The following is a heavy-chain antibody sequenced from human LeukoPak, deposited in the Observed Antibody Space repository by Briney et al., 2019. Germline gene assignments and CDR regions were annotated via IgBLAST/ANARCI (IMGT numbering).Heavy chain of an antibody. CDR2: ISYDGSNK. CDR1: GFTFGSYG. D-gene: IGHD3-3*01. CDR3: ARASGFFGVVTDWFDP. V-gene: IGHV3-30*19. Sequence: GRSLRLSCAASGFTFGSYGMHWVRQAPGKGLEWVAVISYDGSNKYYADSVKGRFTISRDNSKNTLYLQMNSLRAEDTAVYYCARASGFFGVVTDWFDPWGQGTLVTVSS. J-gene: IGHJ5*02.